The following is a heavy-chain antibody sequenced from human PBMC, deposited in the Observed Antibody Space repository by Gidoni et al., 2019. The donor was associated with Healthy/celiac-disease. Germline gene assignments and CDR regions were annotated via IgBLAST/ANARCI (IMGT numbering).Heavy chain of an antibody. CDR2: ISSSSSYI. D-gene: IGHD2-15*01. V-gene: IGHV3-21*01. J-gene: IGHJ4*02. CDR1: GFTFSSYS. CDR3: ARDRVVVAATHRGIDY. Sequence: EVQLVESGGGLVKPGGSLRLSCAASGFTFSSYSMNWVRQAPVKGLEWVSSISSSSSYIYYADSVKCRFTISRDNAKNSLYLQMNSLRAEDTAVYYCARDRVVVAATHRGIDYWGQGTLVTVSS.